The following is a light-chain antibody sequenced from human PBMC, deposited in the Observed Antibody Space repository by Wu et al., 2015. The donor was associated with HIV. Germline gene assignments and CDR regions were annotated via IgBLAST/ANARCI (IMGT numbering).Light chain of an antibody. CDR3: QQRANWPRT. CDR1: QSVSSN. Sequence: EIVMTQSPATLSVSPGERATLSCRASQSVSSNLAWYQQKPGQAPRLLIYGASTRATGIPARFSGSGSGTEFTLTISSLDPEDFAVYYCQQRANWPRTFGQGTKVEIK. J-gene: IGKJ1*01. V-gene: IGKV3-15*01. CDR2: GAS.